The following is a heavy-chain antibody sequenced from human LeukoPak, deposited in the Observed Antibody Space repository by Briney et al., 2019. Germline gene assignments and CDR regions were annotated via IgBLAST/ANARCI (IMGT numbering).Heavy chain of an antibody. J-gene: IGHJ3*02. Sequence: PGGSLRLSCAASGFAFNTYNMNWVRQAPGKGLQWVSSITTSSTTKYYADSVKGRFTISRDNAKNSLYLQMDSLRDEGTAVYYCVRDAAYSAFNMWGQGTMVTVSS. CDR3: VRDAAYSAFNM. CDR1: GFAFNTYN. CDR2: ITTSSTTK. V-gene: IGHV3-48*02. D-gene: IGHD4-11*01.